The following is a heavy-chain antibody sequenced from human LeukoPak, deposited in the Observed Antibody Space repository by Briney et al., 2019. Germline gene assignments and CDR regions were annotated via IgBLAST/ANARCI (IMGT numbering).Heavy chain of an antibody. CDR1: GFTFSSYA. Sequence: GGSLRLSCAASGFTFSSYAMSWVRQAPGKGLEWVSSISGSGGSTYYADSVKGRFTISRDNSKNTLYLQMNSLRAEDTAVYYCARAWSGHDAFDIWGQGTMVTVSS. CDR3: ARAWSGHDAFDI. V-gene: IGHV3-23*01. J-gene: IGHJ3*02. CDR2: ISGSGGST. D-gene: IGHD2-15*01.